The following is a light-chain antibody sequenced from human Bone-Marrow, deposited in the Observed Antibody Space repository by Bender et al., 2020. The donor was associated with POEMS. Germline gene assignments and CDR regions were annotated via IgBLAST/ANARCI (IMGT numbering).Light chain of an antibody. V-gene: IGLV2-14*03. CDR3: VAWDASLNGWV. J-gene: IGLJ3*02. CDR2: DFK. Sequence: QSALTQPASVSGSPGQSLTISCTGTSSDVGGYVYVSWYRQYPGKAPKLIIYDFKKRPSGVPDRFSGSKSGTSASLAITGLQSDDEAIYFCVAWDASLNGWVFGGGTKLTVL. CDR1: SSDVGGYVY.